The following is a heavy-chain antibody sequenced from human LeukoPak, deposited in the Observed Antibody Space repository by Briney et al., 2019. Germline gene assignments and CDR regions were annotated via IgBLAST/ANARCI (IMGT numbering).Heavy chain of an antibody. Sequence: GRSLRLSCAASGFTFSSYSMNWVRQAPGKGLEWVSYISSSSSTIYYADSVKGRFTVSRDNAKNSLYLQMNSLRAEDTAIYYCARGLHSRLYDSSVYYPYWGQGTLVTVSS. V-gene: IGHV3-48*01. J-gene: IGHJ4*02. CDR2: ISSSSSTI. CDR3: ARGLHSRLYDSSVYYPY. CDR1: GFTFSSYS. D-gene: IGHD3-22*01.